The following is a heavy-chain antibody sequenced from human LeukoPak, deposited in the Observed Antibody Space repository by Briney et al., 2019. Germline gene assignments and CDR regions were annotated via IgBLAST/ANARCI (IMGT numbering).Heavy chain of an antibody. D-gene: IGHD3-22*01. CDR2: IADDGTQR. J-gene: IGHJ4*02. V-gene: IGHV3-30*18. CDR1: GFIFSDYG. Sequence: PGNSLRLSCAASGFIFSDYGMHWVRQAPGKGPEWVAVIADDGTQRYVDSVKGRFTISRDNSENKVYLQMNRLRVEDTAVYYCAKDKNDYDSPYFDSWGQGTLVTGS. CDR3: AKDKNDYDSPYFDS.